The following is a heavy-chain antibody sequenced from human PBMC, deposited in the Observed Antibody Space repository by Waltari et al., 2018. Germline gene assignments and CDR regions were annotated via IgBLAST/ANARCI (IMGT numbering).Heavy chain of an antibody. Sequence: QVQLVQSGAEVKKPGSSVKVSCKASGGTFSSYAISWVRQAPGQGLEWMGGIIPIFGTANYAQKFQGRVTITADESTSTAYMELSSLRSEDTAVYYCARCIAVAASPGEYYYCYGMDVWGQGTTVTVSS. V-gene: IGHV1-69*12. CDR2: IIPIFGTA. CDR1: GGTFSSYA. D-gene: IGHD6-19*01. CDR3: ARCIAVAASPGEYYYCYGMDV. J-gene: IGHJ6*02.